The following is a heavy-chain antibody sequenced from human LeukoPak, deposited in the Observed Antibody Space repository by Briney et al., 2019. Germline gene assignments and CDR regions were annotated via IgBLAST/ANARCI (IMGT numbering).Heavy chain of an antibody. Sequence: GASVKVSCKASGYTFISYGISWVRQAPGQGLEWMGWISAYNGNTNYAQKLQGRVTMTTDTSTSTAYMELRSLRSDDTAVYYCARGLLVVPAAHWFDPWGQGTLVTVSS. D-gene: IGHD2-2*01. CDR3: ARGLLVVPAAHWFDP. V-gene: IGHV1-18*01. CDR1: GYTFISYG. CDR2: ISAYNGNT. J-gene: IGHJ5*02.